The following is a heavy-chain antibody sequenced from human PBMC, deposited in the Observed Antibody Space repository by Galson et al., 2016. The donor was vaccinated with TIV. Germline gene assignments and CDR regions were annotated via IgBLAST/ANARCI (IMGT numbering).Heavy chain of an antibody. Sequence: QSGAEVKKPGESLKISCRGSGYRFSDYWIGWVRQTPEEGLEWMGVIYPGASDTKYSPSFQGQVTISADKSINTAYLQWNRLKASDTAIYFCATLSSGWPNHFGNWGQGTQVIVSS. V-gene: IGHV5-51*01. D-gene: IGHD6-19*01. J-gene: IGHJ4*02. CDR3: ATLSSGWPNHFGN. CDR2: IYPGASDT. CDR1: GYRFSDYW.